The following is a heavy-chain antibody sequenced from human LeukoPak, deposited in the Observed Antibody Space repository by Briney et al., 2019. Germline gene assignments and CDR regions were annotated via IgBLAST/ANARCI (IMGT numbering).Heavy chain of an antibody. Sequence: PGRSLRLSCAASGFTFSSYGMRWVRQAPGKGLEWVAIISYDGSNENYADSVKGRFTISRDNSKNTFYLQMNNLKPEDTALYYCARQTGMGDRLNAFDIWGQGTMVTVSS. V-gene: IGHV3-30*19. D-gene: IGHD3-16*01. J-gene: IGHJ3*02. CDR3: ARQTGMGDRLNAFDI. CDR2: ISYDGSNE. CDR1: GFTFSSYG.